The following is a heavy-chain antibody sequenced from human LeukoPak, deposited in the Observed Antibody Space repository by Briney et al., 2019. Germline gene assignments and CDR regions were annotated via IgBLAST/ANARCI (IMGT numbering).Heavy chain of an antibody. CDR2: INHSGST. D-gene: IGHD3-22*01. CDR3: SAYYYDTSAAYYFDY. J-gene: IGHJ4*02. Sequence: PSETLSLTCAVYGGSFSGYYWSWIRQPPGKGLEWIGEINHSGSTNYNPSLKSRVTMSVDTSKNQFSLKLSSVTAADTAVYYCSAYYYDTSAAYYFDYWGQGTLVTVSS. CDR1: GGSFSGYY. V-gene: IGHV4-34*01.